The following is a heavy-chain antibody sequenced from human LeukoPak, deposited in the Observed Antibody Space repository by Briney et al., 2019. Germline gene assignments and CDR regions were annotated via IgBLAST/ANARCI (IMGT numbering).Heavy chain of an antibody. D-gene: IGHD4-17*01. Sequence: SETLSLTCTVSGGSISSGDYYWSWIRQPPGKGLEWIGYVYYSGSTYYNPSLKSRVTISVDTSKNQFSLKLSSVTAADTAVYYCARVGKDDYGDYLDYWGQGTLVTVSS. V-gene: IGHV4-30-4*01. J-gene: IGHJ4*02. CDR3: ARVGKDDYGDYLDY. CDR2: VYYSGST. CDR1: GGSISSGDYY.